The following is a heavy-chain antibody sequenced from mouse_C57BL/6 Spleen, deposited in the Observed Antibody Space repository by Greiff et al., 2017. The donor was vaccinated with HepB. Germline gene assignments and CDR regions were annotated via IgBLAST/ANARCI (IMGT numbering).Heavy chain of an antibody. CDR1: GYTFTSYW. Sequence: QVQLQQPGAELVRPGTSVKLSCKASGYTFTSYWMHWVKQRPGQGLEWIGVIDPSDSYTNYNQKFKGKATLTVDTSSSTAYMQLSSLTSEDSAVYYCARGYDGYSAYGGQGTLVTVSA. D-gene: IGHD2-3*01. J-gene: IGHJ3*01. CDR3: ARGYDGYSAY. V-gene: IGHV1-59*01. CDR2: IDPSDSYT.